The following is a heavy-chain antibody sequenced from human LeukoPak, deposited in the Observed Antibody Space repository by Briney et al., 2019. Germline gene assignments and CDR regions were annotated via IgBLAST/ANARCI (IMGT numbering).Heavy chain of an antibody. CDR3: ARLRFDFWSGYTHPYFDY. CDR2: IYYSGTI. D-gene: IGHD3-3*01. CDR1: GGTVSSSSYS. V-gene: IGHV4-39*01. J-gene: IGHJ4*02. Sequence: PSETLSLTCTVSGGTVSSSSYSWGWIRQPPGKGLEWIGSIYYSGTIYYHPSLKSRVTISVDTSKIQFSLKLSSVAATDTAVYFCARLRFDFWSGYTHPYFDYWGQGTLVTVSS.